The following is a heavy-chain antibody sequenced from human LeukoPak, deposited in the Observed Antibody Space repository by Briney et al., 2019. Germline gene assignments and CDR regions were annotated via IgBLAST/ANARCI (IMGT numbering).Heavy chain of an antibody. CDR3: AKSRGSSSSWDDAFDI. Sequence: PGGSLRLSCETSGFTFNTYGMHWVRQAPGRGLEWVTFLRYDGTKTYYGDSVKGRFTISRDTSKNTLYLQMNSLRADDTAVYYCAKSRGSSSSWDDAFDIWGQGTVVIVSS. CDR1: GFTFNTYG. CDR2: LRYDGTKT. J-gene: IGHJ3*02. V-gene: IGHV3-30*02. D-gene: IGHD6-13*01.